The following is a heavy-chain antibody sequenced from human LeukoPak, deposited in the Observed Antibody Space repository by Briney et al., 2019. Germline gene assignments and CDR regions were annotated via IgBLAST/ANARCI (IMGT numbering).Heavy chain of an antibody. CDR1: GFTFTDYA. CDR3: AKVGFGETDY. Sequence: GGSLRLSCAASGFTFTDYAMSWVRQAPEKGLEWISTISDNGGETYYADSVKGRFAISRDNSKNTLYLQMNSLRAEDTAVYYCAKVGFGETDYWGQGTLVTVSS. J-gene: IGHJ4*02. D-gene: IGHD3-10*01. V-gene: IGHV3-23*01. CDR2: ISDNGGET.